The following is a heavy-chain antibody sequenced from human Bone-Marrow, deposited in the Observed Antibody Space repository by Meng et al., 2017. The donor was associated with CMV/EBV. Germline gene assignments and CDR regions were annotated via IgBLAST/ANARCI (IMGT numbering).Heavy chain of an antibody. CDR2: IYYSGST. V-gene: IGHV4-39*07. J-gene: IGHJ5*02. Sequence: GPLRLSCTVSGGSISSSSYYWGWIRQPPGKGLEWIGSIYYSGSTYYNPSLKSRVTISVDTSKNQFSLKLSSVTAADTAVYYCARTRKEWLFINWFDPWGQGTLVTVSS. CDR1: GGSISSSSYY. CDR3: ARTRKEWLFINWFDP. D-gene: IGHD3-3*01.